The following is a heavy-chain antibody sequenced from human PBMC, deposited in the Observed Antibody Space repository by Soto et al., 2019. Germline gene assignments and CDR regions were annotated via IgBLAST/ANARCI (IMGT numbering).Heavy chain of an antibody. Sequence: SQTLSLPCALSGDSVSSNSAAWNWIRQSPSRGLEWLGRTYYRSKWYNDYAVSVKSRITINPDTSKNQFSLQLNSVTPEDTAVYYCATGYCSSTSCFMGGHNYYGMDVWGQGTTVTVSS. CDR3: ATGYCSSTSCFMGGHNYYGMDV. V-gene: IGHV6-1*01. CDR1: GDSVSSNSAA. J-gene: IGHJ6*02. D-gene: IGHD2-2*01. CDR2: TYYRSKWYN.